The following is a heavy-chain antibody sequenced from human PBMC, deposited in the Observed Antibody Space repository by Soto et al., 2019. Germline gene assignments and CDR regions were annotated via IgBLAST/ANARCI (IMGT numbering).Heavy chain of an antibody. V-gene: IGHV1-18*01. J-gene: IGHJ4*02. CDR3: ATRSPAFDF. CDR2: ISTSRGNT. Sequence: QVQLVQSGPEVKKPGASVKVSCKTSGYTFTSYGIAWVRQAPGQGLEWMGWISTSRGNTNYAQKRQGRVTMTTDTSTSTAYMELRSLRSDDTAVYYCATRSPAFDFWGQGTLVTVSS. CDR1: GYTFTSYG.